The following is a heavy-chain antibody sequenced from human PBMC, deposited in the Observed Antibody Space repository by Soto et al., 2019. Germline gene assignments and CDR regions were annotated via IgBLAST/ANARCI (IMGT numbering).Heavy chain of an antibody. CDR3: ATSNTTCHGCYS. V-gene: IGHV4-59*08. CDR2: IYYSGST. CDR1: GGSISSYY. J-gene: IGHJ5*02. Sequence: SETLSLTCTVSGGSISSYYWSWIRQPPGKGLEWIGYIYYSGSTNYNPSLKSRVTISVDTSKNQFSLKLSSVTAADTAVYYCATSNTTCHGCYSWGQGTLVTVSS. D-gene: IGHD2-2*01.